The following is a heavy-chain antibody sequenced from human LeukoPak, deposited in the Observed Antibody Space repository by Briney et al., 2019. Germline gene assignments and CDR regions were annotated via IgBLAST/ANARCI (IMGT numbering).Heavy chain of an antibody. CDR1: GGSISSYY. D-gene: IGHD3-22*01. CDR3: AREDSSEEGNNWFDP. CDR2: IYTSGST. V-gene: IGHV4-4*07. J-gene: IGHJ5*02. Sequence: SETLSLTCTVSGGSISSYYWSWIRQPAGKGLEWIGRIYTSGSTNYNPSLKSRVTMSVDTSKNQFSPKLSSVTAADTAVYYCAREDSSEEGNNWFDPWGQGTLVTVSS.